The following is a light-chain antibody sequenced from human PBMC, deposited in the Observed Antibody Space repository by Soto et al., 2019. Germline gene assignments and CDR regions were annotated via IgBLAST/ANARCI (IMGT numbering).Light chain of an antibody. CDR2: EVS. V-gene: IGKV2D-29*01. CDR1: QSLLNSGGKTY. CDR3: LQTTQFPWT. Sequence: DIVMTQTPLSLSVTPGQPASISCKSSQSLLNSGGKTYFYWYLQKPGQPPQLLIYEVSNRFSGVPDRVSGSGSGTDFTLNISRVEAEDVGFYYCLQTTQFPWTFGQATKVDIK. J-gene: IGKJ1*01.